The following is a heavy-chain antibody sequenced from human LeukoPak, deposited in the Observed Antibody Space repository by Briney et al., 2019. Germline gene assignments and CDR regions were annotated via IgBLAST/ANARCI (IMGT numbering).Heavy chain of an antibody. D-gene: IGHD2-2*01. Sequence: HGESLKISCKGSGYSFTSYWIGWVRQMPGRGLEWMGINYPGDSDTRYSPSFQGQVTISADKSISTAYLQWSSLKASDTAMYYCARGPVGKYQLLYYFDYWGQGTLVTVSS. CDR3: ARGPVGKYQLLYYFDY. CDR1: GYSFTSYW. V-gene: IGHV5-51*01. CDR2: NYPGDSDT. J-gene: IGHJ4*02.